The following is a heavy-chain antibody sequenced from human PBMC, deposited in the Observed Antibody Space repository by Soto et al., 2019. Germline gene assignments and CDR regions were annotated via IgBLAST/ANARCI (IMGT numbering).Heavy chain of an antibody. J-gene: IGHJ6*02. V-gene: IGHV1-69*01. CDR2: IIPIFGTA. CDR1: GGSFSSYA. CDR3: VTDFIRGSKGGTLYYGMDV. Sequence: QVQLVQSGAEVKKPGSSVKVSCKASGGSFSSYAISWVRQAPRQGIEWMGGIIPIFGTANYAQKFQGRVTITADESTSTAYMELSSLRSEDTAVYYCVTDFIRGSKGGTLYYGMDVWGQGTTVTVSS. D-gene: IGHD1-7*01.